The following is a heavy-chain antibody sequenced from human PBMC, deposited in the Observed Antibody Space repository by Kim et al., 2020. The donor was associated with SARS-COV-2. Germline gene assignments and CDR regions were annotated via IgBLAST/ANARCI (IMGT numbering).Heavy chain of an antibody. CDR3: ARGHPRYDVWSGYPTPYYYYGMDV. J-gene: IGHJ6*02. CDR2: INHSGST. Sequence: SETLSLTCAVYGGSFSGYYWSWIRQPPGKGLEWSGEINHSGSTNYNPSLKSRVTISVDTSKNQFSLKLSSVTAAATAVYYCARGHPRYDVWSGYPTPYYYYGMDVWGQGTTVTVSS. D-gene: IGHD3-3*01. CDR1: GGSFSGYY. V-gene: IGHV4-34*01.